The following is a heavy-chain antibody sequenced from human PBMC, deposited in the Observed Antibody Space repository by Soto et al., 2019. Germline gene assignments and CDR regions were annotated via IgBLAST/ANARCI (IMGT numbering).Heavy chain of an antibody. CDR1: GFTFNNYG. V-gene: IGHV3-33*01. CDR3: ARDLSYGSERYNPPFVP. Sequence: QMPLVESGRGVVQPGRSLRLSCTASGFTFNNYGMHWVRQAPGKGLEWVALKWYDGSNTYYADSVKGRFTISRDNSNNTPYLQMNSLRADDTALYYCARDLSYGSERYNPPFVPWGQGTLVSVSS. D-gene: IGHD3-10*01. J-gene: IGHJ5*02. CDR2: KWYDGSNT.